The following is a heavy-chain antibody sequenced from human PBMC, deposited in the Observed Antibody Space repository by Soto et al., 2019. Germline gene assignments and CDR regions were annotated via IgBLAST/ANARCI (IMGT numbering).Heavy chain of an antibody. J-gene: IGHJ4*02. D-gene: IGHD3-9*01. Sequence: ASVKVSCKASGYTFTSYGISWVRQAPGQGLEWMGWISAYNGNTNYAQKLQGRVTMTTDTSTSTAYMELRSLRSDDPAVYYCASGAYDILTQTAGTFDYWGQGTLVTVSS. V-gene: IGHV1-18*01. CDR3: ASGAYDILTQTAGTFDY. CDR2: ISAYNGNT. CDR1: GYTFTSYG.